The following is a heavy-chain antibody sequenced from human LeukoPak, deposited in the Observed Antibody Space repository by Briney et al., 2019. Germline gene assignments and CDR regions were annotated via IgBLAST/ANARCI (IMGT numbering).Heavy chain of an antibody. Sequence: TSETLSLTCTVSGGSISSSSYYWGWIRQPPGKGLEWIGSIYYSGSTNYNPSLKSRVTISVDTSKNQFSLKLSSVTAADTAVYYCARDVLAVAAWFDPWGQGTLVTVSS. V-gene: IGHV4-39*07. CDR1: GGSISSSSYY. CDR2: IYYSGST. CDR3: ARDVLAVAAWFDP. D-gene: IGHD6-19*01. J-gene: IGHJ5*02.